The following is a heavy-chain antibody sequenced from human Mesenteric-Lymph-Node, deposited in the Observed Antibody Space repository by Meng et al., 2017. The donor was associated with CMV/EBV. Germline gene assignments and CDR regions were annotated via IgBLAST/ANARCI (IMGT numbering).Heavy chain of an antibody. CDR3: VKMAFGELAHFDY. D-gene: IGHD3-10*01. CDR1: GFTFSTYA. Sequence: GGSLRLSCAASGFTFSTYAMHWVRQAPGKGLEWVAGLSYDGSNIYYADSVKGRFTISRDNSHNTLFLQMSSLRAEDTAVYYCVKMAFGELAHFDYWGQGTLVTVSS. J-gene: IGHJ4*02. V-gene: IGHV3-30*04. CDR2: LSYDGSNI.